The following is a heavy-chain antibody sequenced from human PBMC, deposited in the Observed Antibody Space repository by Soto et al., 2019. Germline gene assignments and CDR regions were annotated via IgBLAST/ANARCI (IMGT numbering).Heavy chain of an antibody. D-gene: IGHD3-9*01. Sequence: QVQLVQSGAEVKKPGSSVKVSCKASGGTFSSYAISWVRQAPGQGLEWMGGIIPIFGTANYAQKFQGRVTITADESTSTAYMELSSLRPEDTAVYYCARGSGGALRYFDGAPLDYWGQGTLVTVSS. V-gene: IGHV1-69*01. CDR3: ARGSGGALRYFDGAPLDY. CDR2: IIPIFGTA. CDR1: GGTFSSYA. J-gene: IGHJ4*02.